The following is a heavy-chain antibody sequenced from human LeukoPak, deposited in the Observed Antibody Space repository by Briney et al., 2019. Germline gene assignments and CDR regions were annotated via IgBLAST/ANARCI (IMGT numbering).Heavy chain of an antibody. CDR2: ISSDGSNK. J-gene: IGHJ1*01. Sequence: EGSLRLSCAASGFTFSSYAMSWVRQAPGKGLEWVTVISSDGSNKYYADSVKGRFTISRDNSKNTLYLQMNSLRAEDTAVYYCASGDVLSSGYYDAEYFQHWGQGTLVTVSS. CDR3: ASGDVLSSGYYDAEYFQH. CDR1: GFTFSSYA. D-gene: IGHD3-22*01. V-gene: IGHV3-30*14.